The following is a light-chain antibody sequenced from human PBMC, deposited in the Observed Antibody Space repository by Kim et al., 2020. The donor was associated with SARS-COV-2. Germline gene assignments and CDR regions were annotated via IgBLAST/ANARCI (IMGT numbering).Light chain of an antibody. CDR1: KLGDKY. J-gene: IGLJ2*01. V-gene: IGLV3-1*01. CDR3: QAWDSSTVV. CDR2: QDS. Sequence: SYELTQPPSVSVSPGQTASITCTGDKLGDKYACWYQQKPGQSPVLAIYQDSKRPSGSPERVSGSNSVNTATLTISGTQAMDEADYYCQAWDSSTVVFGGGTQLTVL.